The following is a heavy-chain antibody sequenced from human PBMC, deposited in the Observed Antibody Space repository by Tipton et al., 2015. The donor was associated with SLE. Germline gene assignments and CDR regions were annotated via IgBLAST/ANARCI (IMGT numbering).Heavy chain of an antibody. V-gene: IGHV3-48*02. D-gene: IGHD3-10*01. CDR3: AKHPGAGYYNSGSYLDF. CDR2: IGGINSNST. J-gene: IGHJ4*02. CDR1: GFTFSSYS. Sequence: SLRLSCAASGFTFSSYSMNWVRQAPGKGLEWVSYIGGINSNSTYYADSVKGRFAISRDYAKNSLYLQMNSLRDEDTAVYYCAKHPGAGYYNSGSYLDFWGQGPLVTVSS.